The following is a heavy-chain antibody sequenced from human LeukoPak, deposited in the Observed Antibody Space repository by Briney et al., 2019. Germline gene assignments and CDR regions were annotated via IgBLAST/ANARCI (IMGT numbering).Heavy chain of an antibody. V-gene: IGHV3-21*01. CDR2: ISGRGDYM. CDR1: GFIPSSYT. D-gene: IGHD1-26*01. J-gene: IGHJ4*02. Sequence: PGGSLRLSCAGSGFIPSSYTMNWARQAPGKGLEWVASISGRGDYMYYADSVKGRFTISRDNAKNSLFLQMNSLRADDTAVYYCARRSGSYDYWGQGTLVIVSS. CDR3: ARRSGSYDY.